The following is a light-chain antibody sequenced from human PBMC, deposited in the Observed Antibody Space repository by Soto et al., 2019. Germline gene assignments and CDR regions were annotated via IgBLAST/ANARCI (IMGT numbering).Light chain of an antibody. CDR3: QQYNDWPPLT. V-gene: IGKV3-15*01. J-gene: IGKJ4*01. Sequence: EIVMTQSPDTLSVSPGERATLSCRASQNIINNLAWYQQKPGQAPRLLIYGASIRATGFPARFSGSGSGTEFSLTISCLQPEDFAVYYCQQYNDWPPLTFGGGTKVEIK. CDR2: GAS. CDR1: QNIINN.